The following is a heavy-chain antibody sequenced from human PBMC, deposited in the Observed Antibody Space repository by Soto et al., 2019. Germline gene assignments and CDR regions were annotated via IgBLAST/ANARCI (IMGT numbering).Heavy chain of an antibody. J-gene: IGHJ6*02. Sequence: QVQLVQSGAEVKKPGSSVKVSCKASGGTFSSYAISWVRQAPGQGLEWMGGIIPIYGTANYAQKLQGSFTITADESTSTAYMELSSLRSEDTAVYYCARSQGSRTSLEIYYYYYYGIDVWGQGTTVTVS. CDR2: IIPIYGTA. V-gene: IGHV1-69*01. CDR1: GGTFSSYA. CDR3: ARSQGSRTSLEIYYYYYYGIDV. D-gene: IGHD2-2*01.